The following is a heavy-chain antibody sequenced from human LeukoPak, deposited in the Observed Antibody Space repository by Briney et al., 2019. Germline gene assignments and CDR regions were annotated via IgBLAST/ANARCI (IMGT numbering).Heavy chain of an antibody. CDR1: GFTFSSYW. D-gene: IGHD3-22*01. V-gene: IGHV3-7*01. CDR3: ARDYYGSSGYYPHDY. J-gene: IGHJ4*02. CDR2: IEPNGSDK. Sequence: GGSLRLSCAASGFTFSSYWMTWVRQAPGQGLEWVANIEPNGSDKYYVDSVKGRFTISRDNAKNSLYLQMHSLRVEDTAVYYCARDYYGSSGYYPHDYWGQGSLVTVSS.